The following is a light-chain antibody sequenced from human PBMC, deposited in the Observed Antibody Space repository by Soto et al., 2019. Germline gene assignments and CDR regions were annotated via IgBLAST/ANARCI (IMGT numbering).Light chain of an antibody. CDR2: GAS. V-gene: IGKV3-15*01. CDR1: QNIIIN. J-gene: IGKJ1*01. Sequence: VMRMSPATLSVSKGERAALGGRASQNIIINLAWYQQKPGQAPRLLIYGASTRATDMPGTFSGRRSGTDFTRPLSRLPREASRLYHRPQYRTSPRTFPHGTKVDIK. CDR3: PQYRTSPRT.